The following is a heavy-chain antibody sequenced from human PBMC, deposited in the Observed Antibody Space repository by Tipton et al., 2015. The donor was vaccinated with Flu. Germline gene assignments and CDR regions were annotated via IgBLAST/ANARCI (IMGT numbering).Heavy chain of an antibody. Sequence: TLSLTCTVSGGSIGSYYWNWIRQPPGKGLEWIGCVYHGGTTYYNPSLKSRVAISLDTFKNQFSLKLTSVTAADTAVYYCATTTYYYGSGSHDYWGQGTLVTVSS. CDR3: ATTTYYYGSGSHDY. CDR1: GGSIGSYY. V-gene: IGHV4-59*12. D-gene: IGHD3-10*01. J-gene: IGHJ4*02. CDR2: VYHGGTT.